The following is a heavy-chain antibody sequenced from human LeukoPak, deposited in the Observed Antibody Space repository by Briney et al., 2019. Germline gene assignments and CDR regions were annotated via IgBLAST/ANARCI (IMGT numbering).Heavy chain of an antibody. V-gene: IGHV3-7*01. CDR3: ARDRIAARPYYFDY. CDR1: GFTFSSYW. D-gene: IGHD6-6*01. J-gene: IGHJ4*02. CDR2: IKQDGSEK. Sequence: GGSLRLSCAASGFTFSSYWMSWVRQAPGKGLEWVANIKQDGSEKYYVDSMKGRFTISRDNAKNSLYLQMNSLRAEDTAVYYCARDRIAARPYYFDYWGQGTLVTVSS.